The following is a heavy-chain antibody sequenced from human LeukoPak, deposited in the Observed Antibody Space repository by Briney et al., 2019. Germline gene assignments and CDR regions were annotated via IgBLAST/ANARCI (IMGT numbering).Heavy chain of an antibody. V-gene: IGHV3-49*04. CDR1: GFTFGDHA. Sequence: GRSLRLSCTGSGFTFGDHAMSWVRQAPGKGLEWVGFIRSKAYRGTTEYAASVKGRFTISRDDSARIAYLQMNSLRTEDTAVYYCARGPIQLWIHNAMDVWGQGTTVTVSS. CDR2: IRSKAYRGTT. D-gene: IGHD5-18*01. J-gene: IGHJ6*02. CDR3: ARGPIQLWIHNAMDV.